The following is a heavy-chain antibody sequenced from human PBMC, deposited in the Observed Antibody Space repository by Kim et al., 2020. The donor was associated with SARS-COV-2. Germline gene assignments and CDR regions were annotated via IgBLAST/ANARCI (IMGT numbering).Heavy chain of an antibody. CDR3: ARDVYSRSGGNGVYGMDV. CDR2: IYYSGST. D-gene: IGHD2-15*01. V-gene: IGHV4-31*03. J-gene: IGHJ6*02. Sequence: SETLSLTCTVSGGSISSGGYYWSWIRQHPGKGLEWIGYIYYSGSTYYNPSLKSRVTISVDTSKNQFSLKLSSVTAADTAVYYCARDVYSRSGGNGVYGMDVWGQGTTVTVSS. CDR1: GGSISSGGYY.